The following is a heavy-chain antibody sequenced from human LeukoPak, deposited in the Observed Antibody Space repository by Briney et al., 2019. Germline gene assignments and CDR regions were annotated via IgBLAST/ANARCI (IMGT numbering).Heavy chain of an antibody. Sequence: GGSLRLSCAASGFTFSNYGMSWVRQAPGKGLEWVSAISGSGGSTYYADSVKGRFTISRDNSKNTLYLQMNSLRAEDTAVYYCAKVTYYGSGAFDYWGQGTLVTVSS. V-gene: IGHV3-23*01. J-gene: IGHJ4*02. D-gene: IGHD3-10*01. CDR1: GFTFSNYG. CDR2: ISGSGGST. CDR3: AKVTYYGSGAFDY.